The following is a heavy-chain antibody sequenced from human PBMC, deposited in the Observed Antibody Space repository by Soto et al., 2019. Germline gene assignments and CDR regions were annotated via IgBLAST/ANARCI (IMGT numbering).Heavy chain of an antibody. CDR1: GFTFSNYA. D-gene: IGHD3-22*01. Sequence: EVQLLESGGGLAQPGASLRLSCAASGFTFSNYAMSWDRQAPGKGLEWVSSITGSGDYTYYADSVKGRFTISRDNSKNTLYLQMNSLRAGDTAVYYCAKARYFDSTGYLYYFDYWGQGTLITVSS. CDR2: ITGSGDYT. V-gene: IGHV3-23*01. J-gene: IGHJ4*02. CDR3: AKARYFDSTGYLYYFDY.